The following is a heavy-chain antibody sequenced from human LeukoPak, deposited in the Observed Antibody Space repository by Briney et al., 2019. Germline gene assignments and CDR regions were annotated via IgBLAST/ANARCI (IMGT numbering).Heavy chain of an antibody. CDR2: IWFEGNE. Sequence: PGGSLRLSCAASGFIFSSSAMHWVRQAPGKGLEWLTFIWFEGNENYADSVKGRFTISRDTSNNTLYLQMNSLRVEDTAVYFCAKEGNPGASGAFDIWGQGTMVTVSS. CDR3: AKEGNPGASGAFDI. V-gene: IGHV3-30*02. D-gene: IGHD4/OR15-4a*01. CDR1: GFIFSSSA. J-gene: IGHJ3*02.